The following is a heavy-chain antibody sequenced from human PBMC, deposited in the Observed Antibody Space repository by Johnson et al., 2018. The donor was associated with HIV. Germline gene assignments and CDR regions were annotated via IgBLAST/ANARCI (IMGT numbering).Heavy chain of an antibody. Sequence: QVQLVESGGGVVQPGGSLRLSCAASGFTFSSYGMHLVRQAPGKGLEWVAFIRYEGSNRYYADSVKGRFTISRDNSKNTLYQQMTSLSDEDTAVDYCARNLGESEKEEWASDYYDFGKDYPGQDSRAVVGTFDIWGQGTMVTVSS. V-gene: IGHV3-30*02. J-gene: IGHJ3*02. D-gene: IGHD3-3*01. CDR2: IRYEGSNR. CDR3: ARNLGESEKEEWASDYYDFGKDYPGQDSRAVVGTFDI. CDR1: GFTFSSYG.